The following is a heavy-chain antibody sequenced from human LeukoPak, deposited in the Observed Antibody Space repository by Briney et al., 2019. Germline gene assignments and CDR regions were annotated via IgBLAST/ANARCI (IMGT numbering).Heavy chain of an antibody. CDR2: IWYDGSNK. CDR1: GFTFSSYG. Sequence: GGSLRLPCAASGFTFSSYGMHWVRQAPGKGLEWVAVIWYDGSNKYYGDSVKGRFTISRDNSKNTLYLQMNSLRAEDTAVYYCARAPPYNSGWYSDNWGQGTLVTVSS. V-gene: IGHV3-33*01. J-gene: IGHJ4*02. CDR3: ARAPPYNSGWYSDN. D-gene: IGHD6-19*01.